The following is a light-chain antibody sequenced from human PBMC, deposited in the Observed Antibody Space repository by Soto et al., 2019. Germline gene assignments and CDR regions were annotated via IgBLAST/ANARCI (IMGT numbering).Light chain of an antibody. CDR3: SLFSSCRTYV. J-gene: IGLJ1*01. Sequence: QSALTQPASVSGSPGQSITISCTGTSSDVGEYNSVSWYQQHPGKAPKLIIYEVTNRPSGVSDRLSGSKSGNTASLTISGLQAEGEGYYYFSLFSSCRTYVFGVGTKVTVL. V-gene: IGLV2-14*01. CDR2: EVT. CDR1: SSDVGEYNS.